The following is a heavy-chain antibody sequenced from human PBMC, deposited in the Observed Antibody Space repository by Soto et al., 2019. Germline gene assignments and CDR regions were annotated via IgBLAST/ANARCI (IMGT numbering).Heavy chain of an antibody. CDR2: IYPGDSDA. J-gene: IGHJ4*02. V-gene: IGHV5-51*01. Sequence: GESLKISCKASGYNFISYWIAWVRQMPGKGPEWMGIIYPGDSDATYSPSFEGQVTFSVDKSITTAYLQWISLKASDTAMYYCARQAYFGSGTYYSDYWGQGTQVTVSS. CDR3: ARQAYFGSGTYYSDY. CDR1: GYNFISYW. D-gene: IGHD3-10*01.